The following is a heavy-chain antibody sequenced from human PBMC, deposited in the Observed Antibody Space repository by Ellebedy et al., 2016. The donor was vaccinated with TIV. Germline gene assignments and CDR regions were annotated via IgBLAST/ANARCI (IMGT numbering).Heavy chain of an antibody. Sequence: ASVKVSXXASGYTFTSYATHWVRQAPGQRLEWMGWINAGNGNTKYSQKFQGRVTITRDTSASTAYMELSSLRSEDTAVYYCAREVVVITTGWFDPWGQGTLVTVSS. CDR1: GYTFTSYA. CDR2: INAGNGNT. D-gene: IGHD3-22*01. J-gene: IGHJ5*02. CDR3: AREVVVITTGWFDP. V-gene: IGHV1-3*01.